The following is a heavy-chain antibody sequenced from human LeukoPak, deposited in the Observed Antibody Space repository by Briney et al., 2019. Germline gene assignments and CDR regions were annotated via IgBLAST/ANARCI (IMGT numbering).Heavy chain of an antibody. CDR1: GGTFSSSP. D-gene: IGHD2/OR15-2a*01. CDR2: IIPLFGSA. Sequence: SVKVSCKASGGTFSSSPVSWVRQAPGQGLEWMGRIIPLFGSATYAQHFEGRVTLSADEPTGTAYMELTSLRSEDTAVYYCTRDTWSQIDYYYYMDVWGKGITVIVSS. CDR3: TRDTWSQIDYYYYMDV. V-gene: IGHV1-69*13. J-gene: IGHJ6*03.